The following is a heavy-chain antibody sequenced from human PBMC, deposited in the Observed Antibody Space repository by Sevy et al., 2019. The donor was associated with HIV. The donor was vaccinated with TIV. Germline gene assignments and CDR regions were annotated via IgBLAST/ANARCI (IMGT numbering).Heavy chain of an antibody. CDR2: ISTSSNTI. CDR3: ARGFCISSSCSGSS. CDR1: GFSSNSFN. V-gene: IGHV3-48*01. D-gene: IGHD2-2*01. Sequence: GGSLRLSCAASGFSSNSFNMNWVRQAPGKGLEWVAHISTSSNTIYYADSVKGRFTISRDNAKNSLYLQMNSLRAEDTAVYYCARGFCISSSCSGSSWGQGTLVTVSS. J-gene: IGHJ5*02.